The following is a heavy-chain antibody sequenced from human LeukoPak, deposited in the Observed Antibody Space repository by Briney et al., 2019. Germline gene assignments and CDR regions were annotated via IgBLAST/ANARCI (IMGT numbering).Heavy chain of an antibody. V-gene: IGHV3-11*05. CDR2: ISSSSSYI. D-gene: IGHD3-16*01. CDR1: GFTFSDYY. Sequence: GGSLRLSCAASGFTFSDYYMSWIRQAPGKGLEWVSYISSSSSYIYYADSVKGRFTISRDNAKNSLYLQMNSLRAEDTAVYYCAKGQITRSDRFDYWGQGTLVTVSS. J-gene: IGHJ4*02. CDR3: AKGQITRSDRFDY.